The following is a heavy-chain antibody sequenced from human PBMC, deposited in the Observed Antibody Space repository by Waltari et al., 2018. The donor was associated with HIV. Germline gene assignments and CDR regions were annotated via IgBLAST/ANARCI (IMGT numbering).Heavy chain of an antibody. CDR2: IKSKTDGGTT. V-gene: IGHV3-15*01. J-gene: IGHJ4*02. CDR1: GFTVRKEG. Sequence: EVQLVESGGGLVKPGGCLRLSCAASGFTVRKEGRRWVRQAPGKGLEWVGRIKSKTDGGTTDYAAPVKGRFTISRDDSKNTLYLQMNSLKTEDTAVYYCTTQYSSSLFGGKKDYWGQGTLVTVSS. CDR3: TTQYSSSLFGGKKDY. D-gene: IGHD6-6*01.